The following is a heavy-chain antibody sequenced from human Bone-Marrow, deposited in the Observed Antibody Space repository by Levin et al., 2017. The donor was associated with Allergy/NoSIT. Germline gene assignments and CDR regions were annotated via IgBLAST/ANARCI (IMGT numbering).Heavy chain of an antibody. V-gene: IGHV3-53*01. CDR3: ARSIIAVGGNGFQH. J-gene: IGHJ1*01. Sequence: SGGSLRLSCAASGFTVSSNYMSWVRQAPGKGLEWVSVIYSGGTTYYADSVKGRFTISRDNSKNTLYLQMNSLRAEDTAVYHCARSIIAVGGNGFQHWGQATLVTVSS. D-gene: IGHD6-19*01. CDR1: GFTVSSNY. CDR2: IYSGGTT.